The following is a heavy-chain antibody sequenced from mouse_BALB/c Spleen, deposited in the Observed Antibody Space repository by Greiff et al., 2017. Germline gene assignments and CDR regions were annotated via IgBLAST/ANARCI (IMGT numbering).Heavy chain of an antibody. J-gene: IGHJ4*01. D-gene: IGHD1-1*01. CDR1: GFTFSSYA. CDR2: ISSGGSYT. Sequence: EVMLVESGGGLVKPGGSLKLSCAASGFTFSSYAMSWVRQSPEKRLEWVAEISSGGSYTYYPDTVTGRFTISRDNAKNTLYLEMSSLRSEDTAMYYCARYYYGYAMDYWGQGTSVTVSS. CDR3: ARYYYGYAMDY. V-gene: IGHV5-9-4*01.